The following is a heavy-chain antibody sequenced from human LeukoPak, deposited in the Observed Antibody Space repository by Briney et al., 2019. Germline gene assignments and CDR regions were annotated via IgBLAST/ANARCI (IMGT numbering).Heavy chain of an antibody. J-gene: IGHJ4*02. CDR3: ARDSTFGLLDY. D-gene: IGHD3-3*02. V-gene: IGHV4-59*01. CDR2: IYYSGST. CDR1: GGSISSYY. Sequence: SETLSLTCTVSGGSISSYYWSWIRQHPGKGLEWIGYIYYSGSTNYNPSLKSRVTISVDTSKNQFSLKLSSVTAADTAVYYCARDSTFGLLDYWGQGTLVTVSS.